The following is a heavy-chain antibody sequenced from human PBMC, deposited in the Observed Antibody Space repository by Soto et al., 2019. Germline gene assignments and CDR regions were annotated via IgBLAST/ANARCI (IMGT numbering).Heavy chain of an antibody. CDR3: ARIGYSSSSFDY. J-gene: IGHJ4*02. CDR1: GFTFSNYW. V-gene: IGHV3-7*01. D-gene: IGHD6-6*01. CDR2: IAQDGSVK. Sequence: EVQLVESGGGLGQPGGSLRLSCAASGFTFSNYWMTWARQAPGKGLEWVANIAQDGSVKYYVDSLKGRFTISRDNAKNSLYLQMNILRAEDTAVYYCARIGYSSSSFDYWGQGTLVTVSS.